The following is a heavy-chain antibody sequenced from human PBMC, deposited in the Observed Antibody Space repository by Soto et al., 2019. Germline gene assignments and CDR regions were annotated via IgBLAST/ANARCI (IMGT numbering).Heavy chain of an antibody. J-gene: IGHJ6*02. V-gene: IGHV2-5*02. Sequence: GLDLEWLALMYWDGDKRYSPFLKGRLTITKDTSKNQVVLTMTNMDPVDTATYYCAHKGGRGAGMDVWGQGTTVTVSS. CDR3: AHKGGRGAGMDV. CDR2: MYWDGDK. D-gene: IGHD2-15*01.